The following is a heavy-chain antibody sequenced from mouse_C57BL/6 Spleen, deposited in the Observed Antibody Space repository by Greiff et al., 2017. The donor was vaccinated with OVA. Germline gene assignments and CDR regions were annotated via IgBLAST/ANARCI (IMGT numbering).Heavy chain of an antibody. Sequence: QVQLKESGAELMKPGASVKLSCKATGYTFTGYWIEWVKQRPGHGLEWIGEILPGSGSTNSNEKFKGKATFTADTSSNTAYMQLSSLTTEDSARSNCARKDTRDFDYWGQGTTLTVSS. CDR2: ILPGSGST. CDR1: GYTFTGYW. V-gene: IGHV1-9*01. D-gene: IGHD3-3*01. J-gene: IGHJ2*01. CDR3: ARKDTRDFDY.